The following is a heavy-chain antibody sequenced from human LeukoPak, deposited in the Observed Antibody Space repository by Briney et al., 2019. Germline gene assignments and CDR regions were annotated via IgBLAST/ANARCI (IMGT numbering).Heavy chain of an antibody. D-gene: IGHD1-26*01. V-gene: IGHV3-30*02. J-gene: IGHJ6*03. CDR1: GFTFTTYA. CDR2: IQYDGNTK. CDR3: AKRGGTYSYYYYMDV. Sequence: QTGGSLRLSCVASGFTFTTYAMHWVRQAPGKGLEWVAFIQYDGNTKYYVYSVKGRFTISRDTSKNTLLLQMSSLRAEDTAVYYCAKRGGTYSYYYYMDVWGKGTTVTVSS.